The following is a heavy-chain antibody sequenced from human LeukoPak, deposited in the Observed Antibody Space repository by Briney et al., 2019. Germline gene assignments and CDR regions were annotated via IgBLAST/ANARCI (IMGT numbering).Heavy chain of an antibody. V-gene: IGHV1-2*02. Sequence: ASVKVSCKASGYTFTGYYMHWVRQAPGQGLEWMGWINPNSGGTNYAQKFQGRVTMTRDMSTSTVYMELSSLRSEDTAVYYCARDGYNWNLLDYWGQGTLVTVSS. D-gene: IGHD1-1*01. CDR3: ARDGYNWNLLDY. CDR2: INPNSGGT. J-gene: IGHJ4*02. CDR1: GYTFTGYY.